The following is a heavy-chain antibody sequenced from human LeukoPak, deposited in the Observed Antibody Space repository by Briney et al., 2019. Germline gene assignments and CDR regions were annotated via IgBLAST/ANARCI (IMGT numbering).Heavy chain of an antibody. V-gene: IGHV4-61*02. CDR1: GGSISSGSYY. CDR3: ARARVATFDY. J-gene: IGHJ4*02. Sequence: SETLSLTCTVSGGSISSGSYYWSWIRQPAGKGLEWIVRIYTSGSTNYNPSLKSRVNISVDTSKNQFSLKLSSVTAADTAVYYCARARVATFDYWGQGTLVTVSS. CDR2: IYTSGST. D-gene: IGHD5-24*01.